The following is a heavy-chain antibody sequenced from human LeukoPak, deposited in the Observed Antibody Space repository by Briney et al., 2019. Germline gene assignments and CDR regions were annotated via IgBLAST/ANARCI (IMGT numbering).Heavy chain of an antibody. CDR2: ISYDGSNK. J-gene: IGHJ4*02. V-gene: IGHV3-30*18. CDR3: ANDGDSSLLWFGELSFYFDY. CDR1: GFTFSSYE. D-gene: IGHD3-10*01. Sequence: GGSLRLSCAASGFTFSSYEMNWVRQAPGKGLEWVAVISYDGSNKYYADSVKGRFTISRDNSKNTLYLQMNSLRAEDTAVYYCANDGDSSLLWFGELSFYFDYWGQGTLVTVSS.